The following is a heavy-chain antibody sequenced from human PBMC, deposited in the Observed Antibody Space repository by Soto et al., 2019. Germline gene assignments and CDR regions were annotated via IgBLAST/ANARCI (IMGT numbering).Heavy chain of an antibody. CDR2: ISGSGGST. CDR3: AKDARFVVVPAAISAPFDY. CDR1: GFTFSSYA. Sequence: GGSLRLSCAASGFTFSSYAMSWVRQAPGKGLEWVSAISGSGGSTYYADSVKGRFTISRDNSKNTLYLQMNSLRAEDTAVYYCAKDARFVVVPAAISAPFDYWGQGTLVTLSS. J-gene: IGHJ4*02. V-gene: IGHV3-23*01. D-gene: IGHD2-2*02.